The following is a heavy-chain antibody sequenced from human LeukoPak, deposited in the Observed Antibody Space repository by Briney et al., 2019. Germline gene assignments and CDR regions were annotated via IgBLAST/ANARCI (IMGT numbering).Heavy chain of an antibody. V-gene: IGHV3-21*01. CDR1: GFTFSSYN. J-gene: IGHJ4*02. CDR3: ARLEAAVFDY. Sequence: GGSLRLSCAASGFTFSSYNLNWVRQALGKGLEWVSSITGSSAYIYYADSVKGRFTISRDNAKNSLYLQMNSLRAEDTAVYYCARLEAAVFDYWGQGTLVTVSS. D-gene: IGHD6-13*01. CDR2: ITGSSAYI.